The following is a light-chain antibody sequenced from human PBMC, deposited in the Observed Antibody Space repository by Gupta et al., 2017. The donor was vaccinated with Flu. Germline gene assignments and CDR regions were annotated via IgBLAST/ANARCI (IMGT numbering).Light chain of an antibody. Sequence: GERVTLSCRASQSVADYLAWYQQKPGQAPRLLIYGASTRATGIPTRFSGSGSETEFTLTISSLQSEDFAVYYCQQYDNWPQTFGHGTKVEV. CDR1: QSVADY. CDR2: GAS. V-gene: IGKV3D-15*01. CDR3: QQYDNWPQT. J-gene: IGKJ1*01.